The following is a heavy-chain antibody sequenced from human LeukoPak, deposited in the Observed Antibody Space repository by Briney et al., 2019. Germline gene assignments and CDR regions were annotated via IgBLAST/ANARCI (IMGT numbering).Heavy chain of an antibody. CDR2: TNGATGNT. Sequence: ASVKVSCKASGYSFTNYALHWVRQAPGQRLEWMGWTNGATGNTRFSQDFQGRLTITIDTSARTSYMELSSLRSEDKAVYYCARSPGGNARTWLDYWGQGTLVTVSS. J-gene: IGHJ4*02. CDR3: ARSPGGNARTWLDY. CDR1: GYSFTNYA. D-gene: IGHD4-23*01. V-gene: IGHV1-3*02.